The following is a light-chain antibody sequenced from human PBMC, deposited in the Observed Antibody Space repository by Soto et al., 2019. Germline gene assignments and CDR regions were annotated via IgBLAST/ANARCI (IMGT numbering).Light chain of an antibody. Sequence: AIRMTQSPSSLSASTGDRVTITCRASQGISSYLAWYQQKPGKTPKLLIYAASTLQSGVPSRFSGSGSGTDFTPTISCLQSEDFATYYFQQYYSYPWTFGQGTKVEIK. CDR1: QGISSY. CDR3: QQYYSYPWT. J-gene: IGKJ1*01. CDR2: AAS. V-gene: IGKV1-8*01.